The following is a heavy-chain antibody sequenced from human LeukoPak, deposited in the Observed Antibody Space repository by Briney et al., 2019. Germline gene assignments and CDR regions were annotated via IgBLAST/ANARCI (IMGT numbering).Heavy chain of an antibody. V-gene: IGHV3-23*01. CDR1: GFTFSSYA. J-gene: IGHJ5*02. CDR3: AKDRIRIAAAGANWFDP. D-gene: IGHD6-13*01. Sequence: GGSLGLSCAASGFTFSSYAMSWVRQAPGKGLEWVSAISGSGGSTYYADSVKGRFTISRDNSKNTLYLQMNSLRAEDTAVYYCAKDRIRIAAAGANWFDPWGQGTLVTVSS. CDR2: ISGSGGST.